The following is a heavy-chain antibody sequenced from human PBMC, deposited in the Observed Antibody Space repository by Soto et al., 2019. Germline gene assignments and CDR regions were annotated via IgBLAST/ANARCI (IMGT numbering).Heavy chain of an antibody. CDR3: ARGSVYCSSTSCPVDY. J-gene: IGHJ4*02. Sequence: SETLSLTCTVSGGSISSGGYYWSWIRQHPGKGLEWIGYIYYSGSTYYNPSLKSRVTISVDTSKNQFSLKLSSVTAADTAVYYCARGSVYCSSTSCPVDYWGQGTLVTVSS. CDR2: IYYSGST. V-gene: IGHV4-31*03. D-gene: IGHD2-2*01. CDR1: GGSISSGGYY.